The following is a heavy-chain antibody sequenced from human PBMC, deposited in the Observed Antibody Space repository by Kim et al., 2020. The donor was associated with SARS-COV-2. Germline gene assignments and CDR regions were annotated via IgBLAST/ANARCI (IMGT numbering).Heavy chain of an antibody. J-gene: IGHJ4*02. CDR2: VNNGGNP. D-gene: IGHD6-19*01. CDR1: GFTFSRRA. V-gene: IGHV3-23*01. CDR3: AKDHPSDGWPTFDS. Sequence: GGSLRLSCAASGFTFSRRAMSWVRQAPGKGLEWIASVNNGGNPYYAASVKGRFTISRDITKDTVYLQMNSLRAEDTALYYCAKDHPSDGWPTFDSWGQGTLGADSS.